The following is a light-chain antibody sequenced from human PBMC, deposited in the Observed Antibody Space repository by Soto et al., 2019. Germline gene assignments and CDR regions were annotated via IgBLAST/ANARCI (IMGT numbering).Light chain of an antibody. CDR2: EVS. J-gene: IGLJ1*01. CDR1: SSDVGGYNF. Sequence: QSALTQPASVSGSPGQSITISCTGTSSDVGGYNFVSWYQLHPGKAPKLMIYEVSNRPSGISNRFSASKSCNTASLTISGLQTEDEADYYCFSYTSSTAYVFGSGTKLTVL. CDR3: FSYTSSTAYV. V-gene: IGLV2-14*01.